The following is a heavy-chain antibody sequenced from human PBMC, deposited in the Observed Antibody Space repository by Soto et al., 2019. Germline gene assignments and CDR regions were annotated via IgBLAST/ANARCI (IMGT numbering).Heavy chain of an antibody. D-gene: IGHD2-8*01. J-gene: IGHJ6*02. CDR1: GYSFTDYH. Sequence: ASVKVSCKASGYSFTDYHIHWVRQAPGQGLEWLGRINPKSGGTSTAQKFQGWVTMTTDTSISTASMELTRLTSDDTAIYYCARGDSTDCSNGVCSFFYNHDMDVWGQGTTVAVSS. CDR2: INPKSGGT. CDR3: ARGDSTDCSNGVCSFFYNHDMDV. V-gene: IGHV1-2*04.